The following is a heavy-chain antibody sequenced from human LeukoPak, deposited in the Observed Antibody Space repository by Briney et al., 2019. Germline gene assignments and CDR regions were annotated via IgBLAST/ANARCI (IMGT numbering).Heavy chain of an antibody. CDR1: GFTFSSYA. CDR3: ARVGGSSWANWFDP. J-gene: IGHJ5*02. V-gene: IGHV3-53*04. Sequence: GGSLRLSCAASGFTFSSYAMSWVRQAPGKGLEWVSVIYSGGSTYYADSVKGRFTISRHNSKNTLYLQMNSLRAEDTAVYYCARVGGSSWANWFDPWGQGTLVTVSS. CDR2: IYSGGST. D-gene: IGHD6-13*01.